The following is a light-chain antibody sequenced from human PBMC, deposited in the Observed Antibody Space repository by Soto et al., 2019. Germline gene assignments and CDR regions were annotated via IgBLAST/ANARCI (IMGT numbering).Light chain of an antibody. CDR2: GAS. CDR1: QSVSTY. V-gene: IGKV3-20*01. J-gene: IGKJ4*01. Sequence: EIVLTQSPGTLSLSPGERATLTCRASQSVSTYLAWYQQQPGRAPRLLIYGASSRATGIADRFSGSGSGTDFTLTISRLEPEDSAVYYCQQYGRTFGGGTKVDIK. CDR3: QQYGRT.